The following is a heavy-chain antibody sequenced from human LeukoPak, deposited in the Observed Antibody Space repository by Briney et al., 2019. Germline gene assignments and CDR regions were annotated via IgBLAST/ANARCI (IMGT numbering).Heavy chain of an antibody. Sequence: SETLSLTCAVSGGSISSSNWWSWVRQPPGKGLEWIGEIYHSGSTNYNPSLKGRVTISVEKSKNQFSLKLSSVTAADTAVYYCARGFESSGDAFDIWGQGTMVTVSS. CDR3: ARGFESSGDAFDI. V-gene: IGHV4-4*02. D-gene: IGHD3-22*01. CDR1: GGSISSSNW. CDR2: IYHSGST. J-gene: IGHJ3*02.